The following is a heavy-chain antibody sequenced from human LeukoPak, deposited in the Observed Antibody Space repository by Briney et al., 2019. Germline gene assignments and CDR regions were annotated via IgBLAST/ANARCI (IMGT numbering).Heavy chain of an antibody. CDR3: ARVISHGYSDS. V-gene: IGHV4-59*01. D-gene: IGHD5-18*01. CDR1: GGSISGDY. CDR2: IFYTGTT. Sequence: SETLSLTCSVSGGSISGDYWSWIRQPPGKGLEWIGYIFYTGTTKYNPSLKSRVTISVDMSKNQFSLKLTSVTAADTAVYYCARVISHGYSDSWGQGTLVTVSS. J-gene: IGHJ4*02.